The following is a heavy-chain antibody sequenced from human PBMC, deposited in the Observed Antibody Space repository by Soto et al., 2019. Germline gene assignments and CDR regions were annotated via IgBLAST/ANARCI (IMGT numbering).Heavy chain of an antibody. Sequence: QVQLVESGGGVVQPGRSLRLSCAASGFTFSSYAMHWVRQAPGKGLEWVAVISYDGSNKYYADSVKGRFTISRDNSKNTLYLQMNSLRAEDTAVYYCARDGHYYDSSGFDYWGQGTLVTVSS. CDR2: ISYDGSNK. J-gene: IGHJ4*02. V-gene: IGHV3-30-3*01. CDR1: GFTFSSYA. CDR3: ARDGHYYDSSGFDY. D-gene: IGHD3-22*01.